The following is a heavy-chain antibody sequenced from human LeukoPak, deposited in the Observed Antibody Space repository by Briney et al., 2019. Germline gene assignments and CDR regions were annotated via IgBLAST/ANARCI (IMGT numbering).Heavy chain of an antibody. CDR2: ISSSGSTI. Sequence: GGSLRLSCAASGFTFSNSAMSWVRQAPGKGLEWVSYISSSGSTIYYADSVKGRFTISRDNTNNSLYLQMNSLRAEDTAVYYCARGSLGILTALFYWGQGTLVTVSS. J-gene: IGHJ4*02. D-gene: IGHD7-27*01. V-gene: IGHV3-11*01. CDR3: ARGSLGILTALFY. CDR1: GFTFSNSA.